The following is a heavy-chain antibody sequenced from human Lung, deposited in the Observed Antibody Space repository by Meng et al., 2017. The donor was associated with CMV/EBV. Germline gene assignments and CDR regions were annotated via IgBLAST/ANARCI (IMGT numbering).Heavy chain of an antibody. D-gene: IGHD3-3*01. CDR1: GGTFNSYT. CDR3: ARMGASGYLDY. V-gene: IGHV1-69*02. CDR2: IIPSLGIA. J-gene: IGHJ4*02. Sequence: SVXVSCKASGGTFNSYTINWVRQAPGQGLEWMGRIIPSLGIANYAQKFQGRVTITADKSSSTAYMELNSLRSEDTAVYFCARMGASGYLDYWGQGTLVTVSS.